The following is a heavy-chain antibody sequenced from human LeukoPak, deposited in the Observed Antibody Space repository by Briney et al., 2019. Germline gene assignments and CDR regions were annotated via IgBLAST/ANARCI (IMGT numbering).Heavy chain of an antibody. V-gene: IGHV3-9*03. D-gene: IGHD3-10*01. CDR1: GFTFDDYA. J-gene: IGHJ4*02. Sequence: GGSLRLSCAASGFTFDDYAMHWVRQAPGKGLEWVSGLSWNSNNIGYADSVKGRFTISRDNVKNSLYLQMNSLRAEDMALYYCAKAPSPYDSGSYFDYWGQGTLVTVSS. CDR3: AKAPSPYDSGSYFDY. CDR2: LSWNSNNI.